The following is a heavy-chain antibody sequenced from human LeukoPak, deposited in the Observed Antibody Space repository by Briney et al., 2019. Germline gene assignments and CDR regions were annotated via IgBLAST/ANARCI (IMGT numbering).Heavy chain of an antibody. Sequence: GGSLRLSCAASGFTFSSYNMNWVRQAPGKGLEWVSYISSSGSTIYYADSVKGRFTISRDDAKNSLYLQMNSLRAEDTAVYYCARGEADEYYFGYWGQGTLVTVSS. CDR1: GFTFSSYN. V-gene: IGHV3-48*04. CDR3: ARGEADEYYFGY. J-gene: IGHJ4*02. D-gene: IGHD6-25*01. CDR2: ISSSGSTI.